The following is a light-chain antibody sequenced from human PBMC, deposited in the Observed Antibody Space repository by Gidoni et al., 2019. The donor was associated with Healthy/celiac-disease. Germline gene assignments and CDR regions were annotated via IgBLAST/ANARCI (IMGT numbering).Light chain of an antibody. CDR3: SSYTSSSTAV. V-gene: IGLV2-14*01. CDR1: SSDVGGYNY. Sequence: QSALTQPASVSESPGQSTTISCTGTSSDVGGYNYVSWYQQHPGKAPKLMIYDVSNRPSGVSNRFSGSKSGNTASLTISGLQAEDEADYYCSSYTSSSTAVFGGGTQLTVL. J-gene: IGLJ7*01. CDR2: DVS.